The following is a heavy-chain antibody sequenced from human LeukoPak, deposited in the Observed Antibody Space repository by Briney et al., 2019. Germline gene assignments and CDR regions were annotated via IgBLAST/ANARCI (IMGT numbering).Heavy chain of an antibody. J-gene: IGHJ4*02. CDR3: ARTPALDDYVWQSFDY. D-gene: IGHD3-16*01. Sequence: PSETLSLTCTVSGGSIGIGSYYWSWIRQPAGKGLEWIGRVYANGSTNYNPSLKSRVMISLDTSRNQFSLRLASVTAADTAVYYCARTPALDDYVWQSFDYWGRGTLVIVSS. V-gene: IGHV4-61*02. CDR2: VYANGST. CDR1: GGSIGIGSYY.